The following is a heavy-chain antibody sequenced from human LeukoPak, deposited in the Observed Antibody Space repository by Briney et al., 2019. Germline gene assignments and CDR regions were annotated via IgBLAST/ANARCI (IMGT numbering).Heavy chain of an antibody. CDR3: ASGKELAFFLGD. V-gene: IGHV4-30-4*08. CDR2: IYYSGST. CDR1: GGSISSGDYY. J-gene: IGHJ4*02. Sequence: PSETLSLTCTVSGGSISSGDYYWSWIRQPPGKGLEWIGYIYYSGSTYYNPSLKSRVTISVDTSKNQFSLKVTSVTAADTAVYYCASGKELAFFLGDWGQGTLVAVSS. D-gene: IGHD1-26*01.